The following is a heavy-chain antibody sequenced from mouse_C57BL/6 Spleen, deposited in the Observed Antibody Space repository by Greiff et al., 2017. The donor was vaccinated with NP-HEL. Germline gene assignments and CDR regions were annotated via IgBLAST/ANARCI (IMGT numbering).Heavy chain of an antibody. V-gene: IGHV1-69*01. CDR2: IDPSDSYT. Sequence: QVHVKQPGAELVMPGASVKLSCKASGYTFTSYWMHWVKQRPGQGLEWIGEIDPSDSYTNYNQKFKGKSTLTVDKSSSTAYMQLSSLTSVDSGVYYGESADAYGDWGKGTTLTVAS. D-gene: IGHD6-5*01. CDR1: GYTFTSYW. J-gene: IGHJ2*01. CDR3: ESADAYGD.